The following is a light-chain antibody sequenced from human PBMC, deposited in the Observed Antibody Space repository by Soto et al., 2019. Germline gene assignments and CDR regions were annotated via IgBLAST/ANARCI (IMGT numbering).Light chain of an antibody. CDR3: SSYTSSSRYI. V-gene: IGLV2-18*02. Sequence: QSVLTQPPSVSRSPGQSVTISCTGTSSDVGRYDRVSWYQQSPGTAPKLIIYEVTSRPSGVPDRFSGSKSGNPASLTISWLQAEDEADFFCSSYTSSSRYICGTGTKVTVL. J-gene: IGLJ1*01. CDR2: EVT. CDR1: SSDVGRYDR.